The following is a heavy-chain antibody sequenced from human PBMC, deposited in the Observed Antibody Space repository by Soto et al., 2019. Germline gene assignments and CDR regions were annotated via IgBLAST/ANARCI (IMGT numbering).Heavy chain of an antibody. CDR2: ISYDGSNK. V-gene: IGHV3-30-3*01. D-gene: IGHD3-3*01. CDR1: GFTFSSYA. CDR3: ARDICVWDFWSVYCGMDV. J-gene: IGHJ6*02. Sequence: PGGSLRLSCAASGFTFSSYAMHWVRQAPGKGLEWVAVISYDGSNKYYADSVKSRFTISRDNSKNTLYLQMNSLRAEDTAVYYCARDICVWDFWSVYCGMDVWGQGTTVTVSS.